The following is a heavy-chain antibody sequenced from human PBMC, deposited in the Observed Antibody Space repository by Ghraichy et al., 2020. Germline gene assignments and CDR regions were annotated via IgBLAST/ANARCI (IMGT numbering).Heavy chain of an antibody. V-gene: IGHV1-18*01. J-gene: IGHJ4*02. CDR2: ISAYNGNT. CDR1: GYTFTSYG. Sequence: ASVKVSCKASGYTFTSYGISWVRQAPGQGLEWMGWISAYNGNTNYAQKLQGRVTMTTDTSTSTAYMELRSLRSDDTAVYYCARLVAATYYDFWSGYPNFDYWGQGTLVTVSS. CDR3: ARLVAATYYDFWSGYPNFDY. D-gene: IGHD3-3*01.